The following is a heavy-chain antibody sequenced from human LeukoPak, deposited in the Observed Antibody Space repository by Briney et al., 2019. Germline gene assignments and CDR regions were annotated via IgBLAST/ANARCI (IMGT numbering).Heavy chain of an antibody. D-gene: IGHD2-2*01. Sequence: ASVTVSCKASGYTFTDYYIHWVRQAPGQGLEWMGWINPNSGGTNYAQKFQGRVIMTRDTSISTAYVELRRLRSDDTAVYYCARGSTSPNNLDYWGQGTLVTVSS. CDR2: INPNSGGT. CDR1: GYTFTDYY. V-gene: IGHV1-2*02. CDR3: ARGSTSPNNLDY. J-gene: IGHJ4*02.